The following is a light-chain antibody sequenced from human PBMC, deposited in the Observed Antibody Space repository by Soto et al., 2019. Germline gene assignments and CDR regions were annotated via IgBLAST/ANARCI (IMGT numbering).Light chain of an antibody. Sequence: QSVLTQPASVSGSPGQSITISCTGTSSYVGSYNFVSWYQQHPGKAPKLMIYEGDKRPSGVSDRFSGSKSGNTASLTISGLQSEDEADYYCCSYAGSSTYVFGTGTKVTVL. CDR3: CSYAGSSTYV. V-gene: IGLV2-23*01. CDR2: EGD. J-gene: IGLJ1*01. CDR1: SSYVGSYNF.